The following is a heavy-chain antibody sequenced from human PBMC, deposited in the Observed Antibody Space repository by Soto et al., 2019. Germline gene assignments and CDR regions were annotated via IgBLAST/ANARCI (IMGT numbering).Heavy chain of an antibody. CDR2: ITDNGAST. J-gene: IGHJ4*02. Sequence: EVQVLESGGDLVQPGGSLRLSCAASGFTFSTYAMNWVRQAPGKGLEWVSAITDNGASTYYAESVKGRFSISRDNSKNTLYLQMNSLRAEDTAVYYCAKSRGRYSGHDYGGYFDLWGQGTVVIVSS. V-gene: IGHV3-23*01. D-gene: IGHD5-12*01. CDR3: AKSRGRYSGHDYGGYFDL. CDR1: GFTFSTYA.